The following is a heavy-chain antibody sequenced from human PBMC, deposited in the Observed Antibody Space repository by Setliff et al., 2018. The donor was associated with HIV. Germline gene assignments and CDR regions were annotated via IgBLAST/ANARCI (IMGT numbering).Heavy chain of an antibody. CDR1: GYRITSSW. Sequence: PGESLKISCKASGYRITSSWIGWVRQKPGKGLEWMGIIYPYDSDAKYSPSFQGQVSISVDKSISTVYLEWSSLKASDTAMYYCARKMDGYLGYFDYWGQGNLVTVSS. D-gene: IGHD3-22*01. V-gene: IGHV5-51*01. CDR3: ARKMDGYLGYFDY. J-gene: IGHJ4*02. CDR2: IYPYDSDA.